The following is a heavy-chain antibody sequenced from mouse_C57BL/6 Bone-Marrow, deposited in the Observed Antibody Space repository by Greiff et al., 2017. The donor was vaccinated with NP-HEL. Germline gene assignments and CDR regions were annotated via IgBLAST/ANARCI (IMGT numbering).Heavy chain of an antibody. Sequence: VQLKESGPGMVKPSQSLSLTCTVTGYSITSGYDWHWIRHFPGNKLEWMGYISYSGSTNYHPSLKSRISITHDTSKNHFFLKLNSVTTEDTATYYCASGYDGLDYWGQGTTLTVSS. CDR3: ASGYDGLDY. D-gene: IGHD2-3*01. CDR1: GYSITSGYD. CDR2: ISYSGST. J-gene: IGHJ2*01. V-gene: IGHV3-1*01.